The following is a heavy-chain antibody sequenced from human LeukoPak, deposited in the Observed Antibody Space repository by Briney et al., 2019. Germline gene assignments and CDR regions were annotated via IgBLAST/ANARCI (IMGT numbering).Heavy chain of an antibody. Sequence: PGGSLRLSCAASGFTFSSYAMSWVRQAPGKGLEWVSAISGSGGSTYYADSVKGRFTISRDNSKNTLYLQMNSLRAEDTAVCYCAKGIAAAGTAQDYWGQGTLVTVSS. J-gene: IGHJ4*02. D-gene: IGHD6-13*01. CDR2: ISGSGGST. V-gene: IGHV3-23*01. CDR3: AKGIAAAGTAQDY. CDR1: GFTFSSYA.